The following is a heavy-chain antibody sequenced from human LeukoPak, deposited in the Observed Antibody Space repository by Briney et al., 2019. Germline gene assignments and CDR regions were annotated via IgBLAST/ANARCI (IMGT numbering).Heavy chain of an antibody. Sequence: GGSLRLSCAASGFTFSSCWMSWVRQAPGKGLEWVANIKQDGSEKYYVDSVKGRFTISRDNAKNSLYLQMNSLRAEDTAVYYCARLGKEYYFDYWGQGTLVTVSS. J-gene: IGHJ4*02. CDR3: ARLGKEYYFDY. V-gene: IGHV3-7*01. D-gene: IGHD3-16*01. CDR2: IKQDGSEK. CDR1: GFTFSSCW.